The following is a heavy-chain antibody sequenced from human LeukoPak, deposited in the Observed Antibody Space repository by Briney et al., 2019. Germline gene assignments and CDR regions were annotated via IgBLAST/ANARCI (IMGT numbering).Heavy chain of an antibody. Sequence: GSLRLSCAASGFTFSSHAMSWVRQAPGKGLEWVSAISGSGGSTYYADSVKGRFTISRDNSKNTLYLQMNSLRAEDTAVYYCAKDVYSSSWYPPRHFDYWGQGTLVTVSS. CDR3: AKDVYSSSWYPPRHFDY. CDR1: GFTFSSHA. J-gene: IGHJ4*02. CDR2: ISGSGGST. D-gene: IGHD6-13*01. V-gene: IGHV3-23*01.